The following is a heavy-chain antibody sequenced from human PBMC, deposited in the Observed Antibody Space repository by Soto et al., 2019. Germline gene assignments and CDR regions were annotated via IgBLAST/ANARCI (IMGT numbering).Heavy chain of an antibody. D-gene: IGHD2-2*01. V-gene: IGHV3-48*02. CDR1: GFTFSSYS. CDR3: ARDRVYCSSTSCYWFLSYGMDV. Sequence: EVQLVESGGGLVQPGGSLRLSCAASGFTFSSYSMNWVRQAPGKGLEWVSYISSSSSTIYYADSVKGRFTISRDNAKNSLYLQMNSLRDEDTAVYYCARDRVYCSSTSCYWFLSYGMDVWGQGTTVTVSS. J-gene: IGHJ6*02. CDR2: ISSSSSTI.